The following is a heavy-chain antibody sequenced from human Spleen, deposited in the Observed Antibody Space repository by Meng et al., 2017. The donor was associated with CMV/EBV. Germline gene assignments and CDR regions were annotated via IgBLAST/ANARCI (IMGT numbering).Heavy chain of an antibody. J-gene: IGHJ5*02. CDR3: ARGPRLLRVLYRKSLWWFDP. D-gene: IGHD2-15*01. CDR2: MNPNSGGT. Sequence: ASVKVSCKASGYRFSDHYLHWVRQAPGQGPEWMGWMNPNSGGTKYAQKFQGRVTMTRDTSINTAYMDLSRLTSDDTAVYYCARGPRLLRVLYRKSLWWFDPWGQGTLVTVSS. V-gene: IGHV1-2*02. CDR1: GYRFSDHY.